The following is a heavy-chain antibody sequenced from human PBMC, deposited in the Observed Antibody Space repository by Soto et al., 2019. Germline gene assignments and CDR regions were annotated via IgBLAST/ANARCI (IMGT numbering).Heavy chain of an antibody. D-gene: IGHD6-13*01. J-gene: IGHJ4*02. CDR2: ISSADDT. CDR1: GFTFSTYA. Sequence: EVQLLESGGGLVQPGGSLRLSCAASGFTFSTYAMSWVRQAPGRGLEWVSTISSADDTYYADSVKGRFTISRDNSKNTLYLQMNRLRGEDTAVYYCAKGEAVAGTEFDYWGQGTLVTVSS. V-gene: IGHV3-23*01. CDR3: AKGEAVAGTEFDY.